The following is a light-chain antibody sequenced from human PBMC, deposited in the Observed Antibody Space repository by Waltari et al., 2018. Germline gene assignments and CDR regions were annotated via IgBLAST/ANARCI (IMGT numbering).Light chain of an antibody. CDR2: DVN. Sequence: QSALTQPRSVSGSPGQSVTISCTGTSSDVGGFNYVSWYQQHPGKTPKFMIYDVNKRPSGVPDRFSGAKSGNTASLTISGLQAEDEADYYCCSYAGSYTHVVFGGGTKLTVL. CDR3: CSYAGSYTHVV. V-gene: IGLV2-11*01. CDR1: SSDVGGFNY. J-gene: IGLJ2*01.